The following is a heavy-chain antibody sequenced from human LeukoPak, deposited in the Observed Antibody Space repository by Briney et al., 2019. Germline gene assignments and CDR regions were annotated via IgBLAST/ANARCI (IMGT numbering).Heavy chain of an antibody. J-gene: IGHJ4*02. CDR3: ARGLYYYDSSGYYFRPNDRRANFDY. CDR1: GGSISSYY. CDR2: INHSGST. V-gene: IGHV4-34*01. Sequence: PSETLSLTCTVSGGSISSYYWSWIRQPPGKGLEWIGEINHSGSTNYNPSLKSRVTISVDTSKNQFSLKLSSVTAADTAVYYCARGLYYYDSSGYYFRPNDRRANFDYWGQGTLVTVSS. D-gene: IGHD3-22*01.